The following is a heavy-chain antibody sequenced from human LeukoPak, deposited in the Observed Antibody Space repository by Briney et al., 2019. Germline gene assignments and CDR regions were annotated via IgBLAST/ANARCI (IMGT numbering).Heavy chain of an antibody. CDR3: AKGYDSSGYYLVLFDY. Sequence: GGSLRLSCAASGFIFSSYSMNWVRQAPGKGLEWVSYISSSSSTIYYADSVKGRFTISRDNAKNSLYLQMNSLRAEDTALYYCAKGYDSSGYYLVLFDYWGQGTLVTVSS. D-gene: IGHD3-22*01. CDR2: ISSSSSTI. CDR1: GFIFSSYS. J-gene: IGHJ4*02. V-gene: IGHV3-48*04.